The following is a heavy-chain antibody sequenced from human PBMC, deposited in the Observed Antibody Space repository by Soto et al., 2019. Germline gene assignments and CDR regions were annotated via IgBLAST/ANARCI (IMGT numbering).Heavy chain of an antibody. J-gene: IGHJ3*02. Sequence: GGSMRLSWAAAGVTFGGYGRRWVRQAQGKGLVWVSRINSDGSSTSYADSVKGRFTISRDNAKSTLYLQMNSLRAEDTAVYYCARVIRTYGRGAFDIWGQGTMVTVSS. CDR3: ARVIRTYGRGAFDI. D-gene: IGHD2-21*01. CDR1: GVTFGGYG. V-gene: IGHV3-74*01. CDR2: INSDGSST.